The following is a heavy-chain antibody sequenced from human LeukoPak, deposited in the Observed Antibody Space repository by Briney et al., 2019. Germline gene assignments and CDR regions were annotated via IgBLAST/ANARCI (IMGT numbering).Heavy chain of an antibody. V-gene: IGHV3-23*01. CDR1: GFTFSGSA. Sequence: PGGSLRLSCAASGFTFSGSAMHWVRQASGKGLEWVSGISGSGGSTYYADSVKGRFTISRDNSKNMLYLQMNSLRAEDTAVYYCAKDNYGSSVYWGQGTLVTVSS. CDR3: AKDNYGSSVY. CDR2: ISGSGGST. J-gene: IGHJ4*02. D-gene: IGHD3-10*01.